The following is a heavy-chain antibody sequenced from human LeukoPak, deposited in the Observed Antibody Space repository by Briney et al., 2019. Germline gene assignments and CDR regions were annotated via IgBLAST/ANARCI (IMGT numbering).Heavy chain of an antibody. CDR1: GFTFSSYA. Sequence: GGSLRLSCAASGFTFSSYAMSWVRQAPGKGPEWVSSISSSSSYIYYADSVKGRFTISRDNAKNSLYLQMNSLRAEDTAVYYCATGGPYSSSWPRSYWGQGTLVTVSS. J-gene: IGHJ4*02. CDR3: ATGGPYSSSWPRSY. V-gene: IGHV3-21*01. CDR2: ISSSSSYI. D-gene: IGHD6-13*01.